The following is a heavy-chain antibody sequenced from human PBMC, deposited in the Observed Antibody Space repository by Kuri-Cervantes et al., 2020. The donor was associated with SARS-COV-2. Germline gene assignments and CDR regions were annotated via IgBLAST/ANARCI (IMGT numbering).Heavy chain of an antibody. J-gene: IGHJ4*02. V-gene: IGHV3-53*01. Sequence: GESLKISCAASGFTVSSNYMSWVRQAPGKGLEWVSVIYSGGSTYYADSVKGRFTISRDNSKNTLYLQTNSLRAEDTAVYYCARTNSGSFYFDYWGQGTLVTVSS. D-gene: IGHD1-26*01. CDR2: IYSGGST. CDR3: ARTNSGSFYFDY. CDR1: GFTVSSNY.